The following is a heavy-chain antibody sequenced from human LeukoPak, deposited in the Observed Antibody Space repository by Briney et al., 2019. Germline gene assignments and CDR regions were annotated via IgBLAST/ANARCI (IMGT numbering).Heavy chain of an antibody. CDR1: GFSLTNIGVG. CDR3: AQRVFQGGYWDSGKFDY. Sequence: ESGPTLVNPTHTLSLTCNFSGFSLTNIGVGVAWIRKPPGHALECLALIHWDNASRYSPSLRRRLTITKDTSKNQVVLTMTNMDPVDTATDYCAQRVFQGGYWDSGKFDYWGQGTPVTVSS. J-gene: IGHJ4*02. D-gene: IGHD2-8*02. CDR2: IHWDNAS. V-gene: IGHV2-5*02.